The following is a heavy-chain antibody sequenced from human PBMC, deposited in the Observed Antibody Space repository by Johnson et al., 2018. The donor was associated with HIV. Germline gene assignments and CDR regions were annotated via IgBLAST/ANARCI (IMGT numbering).Heavy chain of an antibody. CDR3: ARDGPSGEYYSFWSGPLGSRHALDI. V-gene: IGHV3-30*04. CDR1: EFTFSTFSRNA. Sequence: QMQLVESGGGVVQPGRSLRLSCAASEFTFSTFSRNAMHWVRQAPGKGLEWVAVISYDGSEKYFADSVKGRFTISRDSSKNTLYLQMNSLRAEDTAVYYCARDGPSGEYYSFWSGPLGSRHALDIWGQGTMVTVSS. D-gene: IGHD3-3*01. J-gene: IGHJ3*02. CDR2: ISYDGSEK.